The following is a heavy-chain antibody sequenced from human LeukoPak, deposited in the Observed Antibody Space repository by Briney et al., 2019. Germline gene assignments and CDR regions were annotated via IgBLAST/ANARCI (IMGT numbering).Heavy chain of an antibody. Sequence: GGSLRLSCTASGFTLSSYEMSRIRQAPGKGLEWVSFISSSSSYIYYADSVKGRFTISRDNAKNSLYLQMNSLRAEDTAVYYCARAPGYRSFLDYWGQGTLVTVSS. J-gene: IGHJ4*02. CDR3: ARAPGYRSFLDY. CDR1: GFTLSSYE. V-gene: IGHV3-21*01. D-gene: IGHD6-13*01. CDR2: ISSSSSYI.